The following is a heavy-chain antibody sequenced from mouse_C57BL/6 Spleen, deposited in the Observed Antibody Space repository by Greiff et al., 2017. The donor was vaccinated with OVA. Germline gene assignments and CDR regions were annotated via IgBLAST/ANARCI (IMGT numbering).Heavy chain of an antibody. V-gene: IGHV1-81*01. CDR3: ARGNSNYSFAY. CDR2: IYPRSGNT. D-gene: IGHD2-5*01. CDR1: GYTFTSYG. Sequence: VKLMESGAELARPGASVKLSCKASGYTFTSYGISWVKQRTGQGLEWIGEIYPRSGNTYYNEKFKGKATLTADKSSSTAYMELRSLTSEDSAVYFCARGNSNYSFAYWGQGTLVTVSA. J-gene: IGHJ3*01.